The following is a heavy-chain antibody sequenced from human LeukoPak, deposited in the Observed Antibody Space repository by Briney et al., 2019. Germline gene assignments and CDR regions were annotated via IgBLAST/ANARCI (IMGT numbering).Heavy chain of an antibody. Sequence: ASVKVSCKASGYTFTSYDINWVRQATGQGPEWMGWMNPNSGNTGYAQKFQNRVTITRNTSISTAYMELSSLRSEDTAVYYCARVYGSGSYWDYWYFDLWGRGTPVTVSS. CDR3: ARVYGSGSYWDYWYFDL. V-gene: IGHV1-8*03. CDR2: MNPNSGNT. J-gene: IGHJ2*01. D-gene: IGHD3-10*01. CDR1: GYTFTSYD.